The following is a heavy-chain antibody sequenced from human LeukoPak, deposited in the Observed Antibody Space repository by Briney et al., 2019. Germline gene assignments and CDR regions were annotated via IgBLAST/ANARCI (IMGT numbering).Heavy chain of an antibody. J-gene: IGHJ4*02. Sequence: GGSLRLSCAASGFTFSGSAMHWVRQASGKGLEWVGRIRSKANSYATAYAASVKGRFTISRDDSKNTAYLQMNSLKTGDTAVYYCTRRGHDYGDKNPPFDYWGQGTLVTVSS. D-gene: IGHD4-17*01. CDR1: GFTFSGSA. CDR2: IRSKANSYAT. V-gene: IGHV3-73*01. CDR3: TRRGHDYGDKNPPFDY.